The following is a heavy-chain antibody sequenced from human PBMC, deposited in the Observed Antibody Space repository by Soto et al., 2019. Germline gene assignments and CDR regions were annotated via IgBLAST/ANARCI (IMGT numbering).Heavy chain of an antibody. CDR3: ARDQALLWFGELLY. V-gene: IGHV3-30-3*01. CDR1: GFTFSSYA. Sequence: QVQLVESGGGVVQPGRSLRLSCAASGFTFSSYAMHWVRQAPGKGLEWVAVISYDGSNKYYADSVKGRFTISRDNSKNTLYLQMNSLRAEDTAVYYCARDQALLWFGELLYWGHGNLVTVSS. D-gene: IGHD3-10*01. J-gene: IGHJ4*01. CDR2: ISYDGSNK.